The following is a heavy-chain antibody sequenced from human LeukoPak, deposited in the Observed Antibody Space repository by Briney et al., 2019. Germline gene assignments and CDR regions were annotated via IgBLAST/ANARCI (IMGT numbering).Heavy chain of an antibody. CDR2: ISSSSSTI. D-gene: IGHD3-9*01. CDR1: AFTFSSYS. CDR3: SRDPGSGVCYDIVTGTGMDV. J-gene: IGHJ6*02. Sequence: GGSLRLSCAASAFTFSSYSMNWVRQAPAKGQEWVSYISSSSSTIYYADSVKGRFTISRDNAKNSLYLHMNSLRAEATAVYYCSRDPGSGVCYDIVTGTGMDVWGQGTTVTVSS. V-gene: IGHV3-48*01.